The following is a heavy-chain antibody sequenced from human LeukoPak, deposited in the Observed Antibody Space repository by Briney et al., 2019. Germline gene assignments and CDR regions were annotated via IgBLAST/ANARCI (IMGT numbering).Heavy chain of an antibody. V-gene: IGHV3-23*01. Sequence: PGGSLRLSCVASGLTFSSYWMSWVRQAPGKGLEWVSAISGSGGSTYYADSVKGRFTISRDNSKNTLFLQMNSLRAEDTAVYYCAKRDFDLDYYYYYMDVWGKGTTVTVSS. CDR1: GLTFSSYW. CDR2: ISGSGGST. J-gene: IGHJ6*03. D-gene: IGHD3-9*01. CDR3: AKRDFDLDYYYYYMDV.